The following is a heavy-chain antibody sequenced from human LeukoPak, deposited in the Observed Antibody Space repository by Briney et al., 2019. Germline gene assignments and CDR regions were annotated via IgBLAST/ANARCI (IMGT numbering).Heavy chain of an antibody. V-gene: IGHV3-48*01. CDR3: AKESQYCSGGSCYRALDP. CDR1: GFTFSNAW. J-gene: IGHJ5*02. D-gene: IGHD2-15*01. CDR2: ISSSGSTI. Sequence: GGSLRLSCAASGFTFSNAWMSWVRQAPGKGLEWVSYISSSGSTIYYADSVKGRFTISRDNSKNTLYLQMNSLRAEDTAVYYCAKESQYCSGGSCYRALDPWGQGTLVTVSS.